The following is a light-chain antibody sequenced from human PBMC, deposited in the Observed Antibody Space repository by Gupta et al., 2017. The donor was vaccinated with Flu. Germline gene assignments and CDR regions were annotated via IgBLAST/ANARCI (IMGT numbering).Light chain of an antibody. Sequence: EMVLMQSLVTLSVTPGERATLSCRASQSVTGSYLAWYQQRPAQGPRLLIYDSSRRATGIPDRFSGSGSGTDCTLTISRLEREDFAVYFCQQYSTSPYSFGQGTKLEI. V-gene: IGKV3-20*01. CDR1: QSVTGSY. CDR2: DSS. J-gene: IGKJ2*03. CDR3: QQYSTSPYS.